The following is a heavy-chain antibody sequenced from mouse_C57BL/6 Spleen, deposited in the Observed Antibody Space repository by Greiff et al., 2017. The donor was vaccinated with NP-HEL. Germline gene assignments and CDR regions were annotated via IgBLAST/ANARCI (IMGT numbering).Heavy chain of an antibody. V-gene: IGHV1-4*01. CDR2: INPSSGYT. CDR1: GYTFTSYT. J-gene: IGHJ4*01. CDR3: ARSAEDPYAMDY. Sequence: VQLQQSGAELARPGASVKMSCKASGYTFTSYTMHWVKQRPGQGLEWIGYINPSSGYTKYNQKFKDKATLTADKSSSTAYMQLSSLTSEDSAVYYCARSAEDPYAMDYWGQRTSVTVSS.